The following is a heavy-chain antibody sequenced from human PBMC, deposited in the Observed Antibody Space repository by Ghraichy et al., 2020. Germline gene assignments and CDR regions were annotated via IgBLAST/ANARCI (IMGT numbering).Heavy chain of an antibody. CDR2: ISSSSSYI. D-gene: IGHD4-17*01. CDR3: ARYDDGDYVVNHYYYMDV. Sequence: GGSLRLSCAASGFTFSNYTMNWVRQAPGKGLEWVSCISSSSSYIYYADSLKGRFTISRDNAKNSLYLQMNSLRAEDTAVYYCARYDDGDYVVNHYYYMDVWGKGTTVTVSS. V-gene: IGHV3-21*01. CDR1: GFTFSNYT. J-gene: IGHJ6*03.